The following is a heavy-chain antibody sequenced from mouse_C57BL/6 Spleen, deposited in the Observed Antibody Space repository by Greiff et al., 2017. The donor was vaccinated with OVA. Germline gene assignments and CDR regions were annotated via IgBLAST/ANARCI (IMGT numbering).Heavy chain of an antibody. D-gene: IGHD1-1*01. CDR1: GYTFTDYY. J-gene: IGHJ2*01. CDR2: INPNNGGT. CDR3: ARRYGVDY. Sequence: EVQLQQSGPELVKPGASVKISCKASGYTFTDYYMNWVKQSHGKSLEWIGDINPNNGGTSYNQKFKGKATLTVDKSSSTAYMELRSLTSEDSAVYYCARRYGVDYWGQGTTLTVSS. V-gene: IGHV1-26*01.